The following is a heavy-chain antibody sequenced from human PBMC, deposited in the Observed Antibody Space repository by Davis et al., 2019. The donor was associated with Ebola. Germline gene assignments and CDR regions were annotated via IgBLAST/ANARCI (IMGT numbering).Heavy chain of an antibody. Sequence: GESLKISCAASGFTFDDYVMSWVRQAPGKGLEWVCSIIWNSGSTGCADSVKGRFTVSRDNAKNSLYLRMNGRRAEDTALYYCARGSRGSRGDAFDIWGQGTMVTVSS. CDR3: ARGSRGSRGDAFDI. CDR1: GFTFDDYV. V-gene: IGHV3-20*04. CDR2: IIWNSGST. D-gene: IGHD3-10*01. J-gene: IGHJ3*02.